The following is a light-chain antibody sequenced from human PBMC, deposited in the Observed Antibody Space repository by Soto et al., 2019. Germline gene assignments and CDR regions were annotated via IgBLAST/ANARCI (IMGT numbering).Light chain of an antibody. V-gene: IGKV1-33*01. CDR2: DAY. CDR3: QQLHDYPIT. J-gene: IGKJ5*01. Sequence: DIQMTQSPPSLSASVGDRVTITCQASHDIGNSLNWYQDKPGQAPKLVIYDAYNLETGVPSTFSGNGYGTDFTFTISSLRPEDIATYYCQQLHDYPITFGQGTRLEI. CDR1: HDIGNS.